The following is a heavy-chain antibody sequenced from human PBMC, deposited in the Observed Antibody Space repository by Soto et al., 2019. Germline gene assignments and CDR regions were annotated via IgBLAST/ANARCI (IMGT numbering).Heavy chain of an antibody. CDR2: IWYDGSNK. J-gene: IGHJ4*02. Sequence: QVQLVESGGGVVQPGRSLRLSCAASGFTFSSYGMHWVRQAPGKGLEWVAVIWYDGSNKYYADSVKGRFSISRDNSKNTQYMQMNSLRAEDTAVYYCARDRIAVAGTVGVFYFDYWGQGTMVTVSS. CDR1: GFTFSSYG. D-gene: IGHD6-19*01. V-gene: IGHV3-33*01. CDR3: ARDRIAVAGTVGVFYFDY.